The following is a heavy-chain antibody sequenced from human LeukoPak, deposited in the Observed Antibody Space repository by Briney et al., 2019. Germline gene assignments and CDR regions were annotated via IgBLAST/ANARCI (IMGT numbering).Heavy chain of an antibody. CDR3: ASSTYYDFWSGPPNWFDP. CDR2: IYSGGST. J-gene: IGHJ5*02. D-gene: IGHD3-3*01. Sequence: PGGSLRLSCAASGFTFSSYAMSWVRQAPGKGLEWVSVIYSGGSTYYADSVKGRFTISRDNSKNTLYLQMNSLRAEDTAVYYCASSTYYDFWSGPPNWFDPWGQGTLVTVSS. V-gene: IGHV3-66*02. CDR1: GFTFSSYA.